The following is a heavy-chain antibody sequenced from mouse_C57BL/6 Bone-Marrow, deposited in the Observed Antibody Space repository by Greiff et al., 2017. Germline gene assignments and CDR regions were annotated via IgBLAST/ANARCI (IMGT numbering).Heavy chain of an antibody. D-gene: IGHD1-1*01. Sequence: EVQRVESGGGLVQPGGSLKLSCAASGFTFSDYYMYWVRQTPEKRLEWVAYISNGGGSTYYPDTVKGRFTISRDNAKNTLYPQMSRLKSEDTAMYYCARRDYYGSSLWFAYWGQGTLVTVSA. J-gene: IGHJ3*01. CDR1: GFTFSDYY. CDR2: ISNGGGST. V-gene: IGHV5-12*01. CDR3: ARRDYYGSSLWFAY.